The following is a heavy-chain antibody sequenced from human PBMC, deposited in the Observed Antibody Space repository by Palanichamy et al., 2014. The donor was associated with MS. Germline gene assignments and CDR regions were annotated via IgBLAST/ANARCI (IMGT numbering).Heavy chain of an antibody. CDR1: GFTVNSYY. D-gene: IGHD2-15*01. J-gene: IGHJ4*02. Sequence: EVQLVESGGGLIQPGGSLRLSCEASGFTVNSYYMNWVRQAPGKGLEWVSVIYSGGSTYYADSVKGRFTISRDNSKNTLYLQMNSLRAEDTAVYYCARDFGSNDYFDYWGQGTLVTVSS. V-gene: IGHV3-53*01. CDR3: ARDFGSNDYFDY. CDR2: IYSGGST.